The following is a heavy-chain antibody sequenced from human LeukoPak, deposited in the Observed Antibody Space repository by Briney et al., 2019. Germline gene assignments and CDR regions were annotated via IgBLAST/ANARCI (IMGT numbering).Heavy chain of an antibody. J-gene: IGHJ6*03. CDR1: GFPFSDFA. Sequence: GGSLRLSCAVSGFPFSDFAMSWVRQAPGKGLEWVSTISGGGDNTYFADSVKGRFTISRDNSKNTLFLQMVSLRAEDTAVNYCAKFEGALLGNYYMDVWGKGTTVTVSS. V-gene: IGHV3-23*01. CDR3: AKFEGALLGNYYMDV. CDR2: ISGGGDNT.